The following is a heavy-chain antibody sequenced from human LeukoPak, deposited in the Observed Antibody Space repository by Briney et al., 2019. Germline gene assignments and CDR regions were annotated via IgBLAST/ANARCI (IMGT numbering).Heavy chain of an antibody. CDR2: IYYSGTT. D-gene: IGHD3-3*01. V-gene: IGHV4-59*08. CDR1: AGSINSFF. CDR3: ARRFARNWYFDV. Sequence: SETLSLTCTVSAGSINSFFWIWIRQPPGKGVEWIGSIYYSGTTKYNPSLKSRVTISVDTSKNHFSLRLTSVTAADTAMYYCARRFARNWYFDVWGRGTPVTVSS. J-gene: IGHJ2*01.